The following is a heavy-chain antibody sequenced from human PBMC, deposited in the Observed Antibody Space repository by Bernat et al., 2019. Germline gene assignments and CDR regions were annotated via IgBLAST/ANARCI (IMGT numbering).Heavy chain of an antibody. V-gene: IGHV3-7*02. Sequence: EVQLVESGGGLVQRGGSLRLSCAAYGFTFSTYWMTWVRQAPGKGLEWVANIQKDGSEKYYVDSVKGRFTISRDNAKNSLYLQMNSLGVEDTAVYYCARGTSTSAPYMDVWGKGTTVTVSS. J-gene: IGHJ6*03. CDR3: ARGTSTSAPYMDV. CDR1: GFTFSTYW. CDR2: IQKDGSEK.